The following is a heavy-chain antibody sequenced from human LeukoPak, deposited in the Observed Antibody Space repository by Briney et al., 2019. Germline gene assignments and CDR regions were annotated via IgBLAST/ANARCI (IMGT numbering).Heavy chain of an antibody. V-gene: IGHV5-51*01. CDR1: GYSFTSYW. CDR3: ARLFVPPHCSSTSCYTGGPLDY. D-gene: IGHD2-2*02. Sequence: GESLKISCKGSGYSFTSYWIGWVRQMPGKGLEWMGIIYPGDSDTRYSPSFQGQVTISADKSISTAYLQWSSLKASDTAMYYCARLFVPPHCSSTSCYTGGPLDYWGQGTLVTVSS. J-gene: IGHJ4*02. CDR2: IYPGDSDT.